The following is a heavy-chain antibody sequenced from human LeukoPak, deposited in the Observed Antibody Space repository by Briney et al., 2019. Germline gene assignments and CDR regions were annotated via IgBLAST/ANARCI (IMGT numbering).Heavy chain of an antibody. CDR2: INPNSGGT. V-gene: IGHV1-2*02. J-gene: IGHJ4*02. D-gene: IGHD3-22*01. Sequence: ASVKVSCKASGYTFTGYYMHWVRQAPGQGLEWMGWINPNSGGTNYAQKFQGRVTMTRNTSISTAYMELSSLRSEDTAVYYCARVGRVLPYYYDSSGYYWNYFDYWGQGTLVTVSS. CDR3: ARVGRVLPYYYDSSGYYWNYFDY. CDR1: GYTFTGYY.